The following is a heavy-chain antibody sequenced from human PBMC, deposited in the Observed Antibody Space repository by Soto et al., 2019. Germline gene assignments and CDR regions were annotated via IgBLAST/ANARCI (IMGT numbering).Heavy chain of an antibody. Sequence: EVQLLESGGGLVQPGGSLRLSCAASGFTFSSYAMSWVRQAPGKGLEWVSAISGSGGSTYYADSVKGRFTISRDNPTNTLHLQMDSLRAEDTDVYYCAKAEPQWERPNWADYWGQGTLVTVSS. CDR1: GFTFSSYA. V-gene: IGHV3-23*01. CDR2: ISGSGGST. D-gene: IGHD1-26*01. CDR3: AKAEPQWERPNWADY. J-gene: IGHJ4*02.